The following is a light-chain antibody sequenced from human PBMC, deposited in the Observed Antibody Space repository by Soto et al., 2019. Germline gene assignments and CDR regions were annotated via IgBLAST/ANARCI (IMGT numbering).Light chain of an antibody. CDR2: GAS. Sequence: EIVLTQSPGTLSLSPGERATLSCRASQSVSSSYSAWYQQKPGQAPRLLIYGASSRATGIPDRFSGSGSGTDFTLTISRLEPEDFAVYYCQHLRTFGQGTKVEIK. CDR3: QHLRT. J-gene: IGKJ1*01. V-gene: IGKV3-20*01. CDR1: QSVSSSY.